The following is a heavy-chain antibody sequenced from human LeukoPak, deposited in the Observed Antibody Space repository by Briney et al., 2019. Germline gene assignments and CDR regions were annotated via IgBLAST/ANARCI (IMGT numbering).Heavy chain of an antibody. CDR2: ISGSGGST. Sequence: GGSLRLSCAASGFTFSSYAMSWVRQAPEKELEWVSAISGSGGSTYYADSVKGRFTISRDNSKNTLYLQMNSLRAEDTAVYHCAKGSSGWWGTSFDYWGQGTLVTVSS. CDR1: GFTFSSYA. D-gene: IGHD6-19*01. V-gene: IGHV3-23*01. J-gene: IGHJ4*02. CDR3: AKGSSGWWGTSFDY.